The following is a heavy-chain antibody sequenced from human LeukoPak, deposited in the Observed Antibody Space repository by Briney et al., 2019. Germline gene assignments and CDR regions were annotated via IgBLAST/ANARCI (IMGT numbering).Heavy chain of an antibody. CDR3: ARGDYVWGSYRPLN. CDR2: ISSSSSYI. CDR1: GFTFSSYA. Sequence: GGSLRLSCAASGFTFSSYAMNWVRQAPGKGLEWVSSISSSSSYIYYADSVKGRFTISRDNAKNSLYLQMNSLRAEDTAVYYCARGDYVWGSYRPLNWGQGTLVTVSS. D-gene: IGHD3-16*02. J-gene: IGHJ4*02. V-gene: IGHV3-21*01.